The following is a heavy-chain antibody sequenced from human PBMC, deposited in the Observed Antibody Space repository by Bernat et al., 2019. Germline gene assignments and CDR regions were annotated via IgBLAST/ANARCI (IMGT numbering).Heavy chain of an antibody. CDR3: ARVPTPNYVVVVPDANYYYYYGMDV. D-gene: IGHD2-2*01. CDR1: GYTFTSYG. V-gene: IGHV1-18*01. CDR2: ISAYNGNT. J-gene: IGHJ6*02. Sequence: QVQLVQSGAEVKKPGASVKVSCKASGYTFTSYGISWVRQAPGQGLEWMGWISAYNGNTNYAQKLQGRVTMTTDTSTSTAYMELRSLRSDDTAVYHCARVPTPNYVVVVPDANYYYYYGMDVLGQGTTVTVS.